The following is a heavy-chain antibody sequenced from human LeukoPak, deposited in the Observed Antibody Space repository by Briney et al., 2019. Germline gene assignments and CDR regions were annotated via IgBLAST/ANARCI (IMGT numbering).Heavy chain of an antibody. CDR1: GGSISSSSYY. J-gene: IGHJ3*02. D-gene: IGHD1-1*01. Sequence: SETLSLTCTVSGGSISSSSYYWGWIRQPPGKGLEWIGSIYYSGSTYYNPSLKSRVTISVDTSKNQFSLKLSSVTAADTAVYYCARATKRQLLGAFDIWGQGTMVTVSS. V-gene: IGHV4-39*07. CDR3: ARATKRQLLGAFDI. CDR2: IYYSGST.